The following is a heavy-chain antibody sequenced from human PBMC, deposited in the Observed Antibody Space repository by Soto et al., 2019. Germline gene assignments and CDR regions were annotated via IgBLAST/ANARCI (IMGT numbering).Heavy chain of an antibody. D-gene: IGHD6-25*01. V-gene: IGHV3-30*03. CDR1: GFTFSTYG. J-gene: IGHJ4*02. CDR2: ISYGGSNI. Sequence: QVQLVESGGGVVQPGRSLRLSCAASGFTFSTYGMHWVRQAPVKGLEWVADISYGGSNIHYADSVKGRFTISRDNSNYALYLQMNGLIAEDGALYYCVSTSIEAIMWGQGNLVTVSA. CDR3: VSTSIEAIM.